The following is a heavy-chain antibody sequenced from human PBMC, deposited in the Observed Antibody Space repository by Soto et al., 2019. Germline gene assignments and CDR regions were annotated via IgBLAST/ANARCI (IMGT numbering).Heavy chain of an antibody. D-gene: IGHD2-2*03. CDR1: GFTFSNYG. CDR3: ARDGYCRSNSCLRNIVEY. V-gene: IGHV3-30*03. CDR2: MSSDGKNK. J-gene: IGHJ4*02. Sequence: QVQLVESGGGVVQPGRSLRLSCAASGFTFSNYGMHWVRQAPGKGLEWVAIMSSDGKNKFYADSVKGRFTISRDDSKNTLYLQMDSLKTEDTAVYSCARDGYCRSNSCLRNIVEYWGQGTLVTVSS.